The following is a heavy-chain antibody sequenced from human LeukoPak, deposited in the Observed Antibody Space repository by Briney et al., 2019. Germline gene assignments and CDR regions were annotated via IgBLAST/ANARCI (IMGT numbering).Heavy chain of an antibody. J-gene: IGHJ4*02. CDR3: ARVGTYCSSTSCYFDY. V-gene: IGHV1-2*04. CDR1: GYTFTGYY. CDR2: INPNSGGT. Sequence: ASVKVSCKASGYTFTGYYMHWVRQAPGQGLEWMGWINPNSGGTNYAQKFQAWVTMTRDTSISTAYMELSRLRSDDTAVYHCARVGTYCSSTSCYFDYWGQGTLVTVSS. D-gene: IGHD2-2*01.